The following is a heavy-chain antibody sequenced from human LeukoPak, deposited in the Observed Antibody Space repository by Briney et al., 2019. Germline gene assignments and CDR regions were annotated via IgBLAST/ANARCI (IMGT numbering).Heavy chain of an antibody. D-gene: IGHD4-23*01. J-gene: IGHJ4*02. Sequence: GGSLRLPCAASGFTFSNYWMHWVRHGPGKGLVWVSRINSDGRLTSYADSVKGRFTISRDNAKNTLYLQMNSLRAEDTAVYYCARDLRTPSDTNIAIDYWGQGTLVTVSS. CDR3: ARDLRTPSDTNIAIDY. CDR2: INSDGRLT. CDR1: GFTFSNYW. V-gene: IGHV3-74*01.